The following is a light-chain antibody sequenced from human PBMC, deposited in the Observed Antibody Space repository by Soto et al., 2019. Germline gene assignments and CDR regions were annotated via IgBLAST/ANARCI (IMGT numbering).Light chain of an antibody. CDR3: SSFTSSSSYF. V-gene: IGLV2-14*01. J-gene: IGLJ1*01. CDR2: DVT. Sequence: QSVLTQPASVSGSPGQSITLLCTGTSSDFGIYNSVSWYQQHPGKAPKLMIHDVTNRPSGVSSRFSGSRSGNPASLTISGLQAEDEADYYCSSFTSSSSYFFGPGTKVTVL. CDR1: SSDFGIYNS.